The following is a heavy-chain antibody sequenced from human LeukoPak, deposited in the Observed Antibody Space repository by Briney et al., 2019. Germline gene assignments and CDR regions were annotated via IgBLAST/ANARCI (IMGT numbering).Heavy chain of an antibody. J-gene: IGHJ6*03. V-gene: IGHV4-39*01. CDR2: IYYSGST. CDR1: GGSISSSSYY. CDR3: ARLAASSSSWGRYYYYYYMDV. Sequence: SETLSLTCTVSGGSISSSSYYWGWIRQPPGKGLEWIGSIYYSGSTYYNPSLKSRVTISVDTSKNQFSLKLSSVTAADTAVYYCARLAASSSSWGRYYYYYYMDVWGKGTTVTISS. D-gene: IGHD6-13*01.